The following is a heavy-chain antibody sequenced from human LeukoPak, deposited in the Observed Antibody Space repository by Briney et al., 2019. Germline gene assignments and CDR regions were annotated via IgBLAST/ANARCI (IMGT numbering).Heavy chain of an antibody. CDR1: GGSFSGYY. CDR2: INHSGST. CDR3: ARGSGSYYYDNSGYYRF. V-gene: IGHV4-34*01. Sequence: WETLSLTCAVYGGSFSGYYWRWIRQPAGKGLEWIGEINHSGSTNYNPSLKSRVTISVDTSMNQFSLKLSSVTAADTAVYYCARGSGSYYYDNSGYYRFWGQGTLVTVSS. D-gene: IGHD3-22*01. J-gene: IGHJ4*02.